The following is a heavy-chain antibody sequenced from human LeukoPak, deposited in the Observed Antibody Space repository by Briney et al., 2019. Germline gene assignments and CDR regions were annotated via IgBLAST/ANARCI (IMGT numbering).Heavy chain of an antibody. Sequence: SETLSLTCTVSGASISSYYWSWIRQPPGKGLEWIGYIYYSGSTNYNPSLKSRVTISVDTSKKQFSLRLTSVTAADTAVYYRARHIAVAGTGNWFDPWGQGTLVTVSS. J-gene: IGHJ5*02. D-gene: IGHD6-19*01. CDR2: IYYSGST. V-gene: IGHV4-59*01. CDR1: GASISSYY. CDR3: ARHIAVAGTGNWFDP.